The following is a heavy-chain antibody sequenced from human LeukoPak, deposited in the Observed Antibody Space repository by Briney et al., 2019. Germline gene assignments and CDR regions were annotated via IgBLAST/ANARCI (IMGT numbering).Heavy chain of an antibody. D-gene: IGHD3-22*01. V-gene: IGHV3-15*01. J-gene: IGHJ4*02. CDR2: IKSKTDGGTT. CDR1: GFTFSNAW. CDR3: TTGYDSSGYNVY. Sequence: AGGSLRLSCAASGFTFSNAWMSWVRQAPGKGLEWVGRIKSKTDGGTTDYAAPVKGRFTISRDDSKNTLYLQMNSLKTEDTAVYYCTTGYDSSGYNVYWGQGTLVTVSS.